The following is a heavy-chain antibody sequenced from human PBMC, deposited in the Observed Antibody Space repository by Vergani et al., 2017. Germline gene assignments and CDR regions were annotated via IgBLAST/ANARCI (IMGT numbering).Heavy chain of an antibody. Sequence: QVQLVESGGGVVQPGRSLRLSCAASGITFSSYGMHWVRQAPGKGLEWVAVIWYDGSNKYYADSVKGRFTISRDNSKNTLYLQMNSLRAEDTAVYYCARDRYYDSSGYPKDWGQGTLVTVSS. D-gene: IGHD3-22*01. CDR3: ARDRYYDSSGYPKD. CDR1: GITFSSYG. J-gene: IGHJ4*02. V-gene: IGHV3-33*01. CDR2: IWYDGSNK.